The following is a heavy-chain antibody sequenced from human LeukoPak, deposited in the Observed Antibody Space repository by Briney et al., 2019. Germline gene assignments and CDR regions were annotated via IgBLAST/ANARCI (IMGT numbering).Heavy chain of an antibody. Sequence: GGSLRLSCAASGFTFSGYTMNWVRQAPGKGLEWVSYNSSTGNTIYYTDSVKGRFTISRDNAKNSLDLQMDSLRAEDMAAYYCASSYFGGFGYWGQGTLVTVSS. CDR2: NSSTGNTI. V-gene: IGHV3-48*01. CDR1: GFTFSGYT. D-gene: IGHD3-10*01. J-gene: IGHJ4*02. CDR3: ASSYFGGFGY.